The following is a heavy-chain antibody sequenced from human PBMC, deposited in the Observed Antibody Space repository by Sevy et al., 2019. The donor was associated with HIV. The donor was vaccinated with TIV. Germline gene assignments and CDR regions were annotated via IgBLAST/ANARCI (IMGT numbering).Heavy chain of an antibody. CDR1: GFTFSIIY. CDR3: TTVGFPHWGSEAFDI. Sequence: GGSLRLSCAASGFTFSIIYMNWVRQSPGKGLEWVGRMKSKIDGGTTDYAAPVKDRFTMSRDDSKITLYLQMNSLEADDTAVYYCTTVGFPHWGSEAFDIWGQGTMVTVSS. J-gene: IGHJ3*02. D-gene: IGHD3-16*01. CDR2: MKSKIDGGTT. V-gene: IGHV3-15*01.